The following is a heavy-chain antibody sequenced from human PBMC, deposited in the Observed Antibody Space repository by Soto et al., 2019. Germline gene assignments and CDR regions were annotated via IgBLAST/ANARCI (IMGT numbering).Heavy chain of an antibody. CDR1: GFTFSSYG. Sequence: GGSLRLSCAASGFTFSSYGMHWVRQAPGKGLEWVAVISYDGSNKYYADSVKGRFTISRDNSKNTLYLQMNSLRAEDTAVYYCAKDLPVFYDFWSGYYTGPDYWGKGTLVTVS. J-gene: IGHJ4*02. CDR2: ISYDGSNK. CDR3: AKDLPVFYDFWSGYYTGPDY. D-gene: IGHD3-3*01. V-gene: IGHV3-30*18.